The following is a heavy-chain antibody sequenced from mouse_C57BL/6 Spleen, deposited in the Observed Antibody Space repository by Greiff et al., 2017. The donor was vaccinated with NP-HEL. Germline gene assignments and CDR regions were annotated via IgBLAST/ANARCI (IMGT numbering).Heavy chain of an antibody. V-gene: IGHV1-26*01. CDR1: GYTFTDYY. CDR3: SRSYALYSNSRYGYFDV. D-gene: IGHD2-5*01. CDR2: INPNNGGT. Sequence: EVQLQQSGPELVKPGASVKISCKASGYTFTDYYMNWVKQSHGKSLEWIGDINPNNGGTSYNQKFKGKATLTVDKSSSTAYMELRSLTSEDSAVYYCSRSYALYSNSRYGYFDVWGTGTTVTVSS. J-gene: IGHJ1*03.